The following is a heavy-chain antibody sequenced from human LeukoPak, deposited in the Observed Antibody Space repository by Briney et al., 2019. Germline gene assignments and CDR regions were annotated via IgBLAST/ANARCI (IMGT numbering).Heavy chain of an antibody. Sequence: PSETLSLTCTVSGGSISSYYWSWIRQPPGKGLEWIRYIYYSGSTNYNPSLKSRVTISVDTSKNQFSLKLSSVTAADTAVYYCARFIAVAGTYWFDPWGQGTLVTVSS. CDR1: GGSISSYY. V-gene: IGHV4-59*01. CDR3: ARFIAVAGTYWFDP. D-gene: IGHD6-19*01. J-gene: IGHJ5*02. CDR2: IYYSGST.